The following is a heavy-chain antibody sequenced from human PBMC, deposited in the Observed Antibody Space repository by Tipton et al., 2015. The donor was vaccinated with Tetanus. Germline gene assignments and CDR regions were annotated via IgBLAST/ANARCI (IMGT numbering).Heavy chain of an antibody. V-gene: IGHV3-43*01. CDR2: ISWNGVRK. CDR3: GRALGSGTTVASGH. J-gene: IGHJ4*02. D-gene: IGHD1-7*01. CDR1: GFLFDDYT. Sequence: GSLRLSCAASGFLFDDYTMHWVRQVPGKGLEWVSLISWNGVRKYYADSVKGRFTISRDNGKNSLYLQMNSLRDEDTAVYYCGRALGSGTTVASGHWGQGSLVTVSS.